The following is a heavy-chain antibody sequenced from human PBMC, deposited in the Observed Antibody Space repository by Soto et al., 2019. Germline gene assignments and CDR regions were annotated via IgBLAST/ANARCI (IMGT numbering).Heavy chain of an antibody. D-gene: IGHD3-10*01. CDR2: VNPNIGDT. Sequence: QVQLVQSGAELKKPGASVKVSCKASGYTFSNYDMNWVRQATGQRPEWIGWVNPNIGDTGYAQKFQGRVTLTTDISTHTAYMELTSLRSEDTAIYYCAKVSRKGSAIDFDYWGQGTLITVSS. V-gene: IGHV1-8*01. CDR3: AKVSRKGSAIDFDY. J-gene: IGHJ4*02. CDR1: GYTFSNYD.